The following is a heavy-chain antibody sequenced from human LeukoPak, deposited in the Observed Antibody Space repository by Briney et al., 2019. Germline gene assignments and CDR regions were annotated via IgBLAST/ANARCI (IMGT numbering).Heavy chain of an antibody. CDR2: IYYSGST. CDR1: GGSISSSSYC. CDR3: ARLTYSSGWYGAYFDY. Sequence: SETLSLTCTVSGGSISSSSYCWGWIRQPPGKGLEWIGSIYYSGSTYYNPSLKSRVTISVDTSENQLSLKLSSVTAADTAVYYCARLTYSSGWYGAYFDYWGQGTLVTVSS. D-gene: IGHD6-19*01. V-gene: IGHV4-39*01. J-gene: IGHJ4*02.